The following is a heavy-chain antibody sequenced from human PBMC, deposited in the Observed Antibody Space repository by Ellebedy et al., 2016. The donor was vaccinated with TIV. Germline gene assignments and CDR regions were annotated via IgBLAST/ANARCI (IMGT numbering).Heavy chain of an antibody. CDR1: GYSFTSYW. V-gene: IGHV5-51*01. J-gene: IGHJ5*02. CDR2: IYPGDSDT. Sequence: GESLKISXKGSGYSFTSYWIGWVRQMPGKGLEWMGIIYPGDSDTRYSPSFQGQVTISADKSISTAYLQWSSLKASDTAMYYCARVYYDSSGSRGGWFDPWGQGTLVTVSS. D-gene: IGHD3-22*01. CDR3: ARVYYDSSGSRGGWFDP.